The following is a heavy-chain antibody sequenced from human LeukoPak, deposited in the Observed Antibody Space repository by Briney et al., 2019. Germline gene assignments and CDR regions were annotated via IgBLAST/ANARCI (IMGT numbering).Heavy chain of an antibody. CDR2: INHSGST. V-gene: IGHV4-34*01. Sequence: SSETLSLTCAVYGGSFSGYYWSWIRQPPEKGLEWIGEINHSGSTNYNPSLKSRVTISVDTSKNQFSLKLSSVTAADTAVYYCARVGRRGYRVNNWFDPWGQGTLVTVSS. D-gene: IGHD5-18*01. CDR3: ARVGRRGYRVNNWFDP. J-gene: IGHJ5*02. CDR1: GGSFSGYY.